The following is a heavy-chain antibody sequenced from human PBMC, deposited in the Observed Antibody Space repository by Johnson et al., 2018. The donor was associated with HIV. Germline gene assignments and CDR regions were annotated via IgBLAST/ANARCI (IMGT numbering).Heavy chain of an antibody. CDR1: GFTVTNAW. J-gene: IGHJ3*02. V-gene: IGHV3-15*01. Sequence: VQLVESGGGLVQPGGSLRLSCGPSGFTVTNAWMNWVRQAPGKGLEWVGRIKSKTDGGTTDYAAPVKGRFTISRENAKNSLYLQMNSLRVGDTAVYYCVRDGGGYSSSSVGAFDIWGQGTMVTVSS. CDR2: IKSKTDGGTT. D-gene: IGHD6-6*01. CDR3: VRDGGGYSSSSVGAFDI.